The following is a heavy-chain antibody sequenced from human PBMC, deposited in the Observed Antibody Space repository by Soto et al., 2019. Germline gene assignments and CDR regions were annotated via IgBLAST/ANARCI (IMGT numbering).Heavy chain of an antibody. CDR3: ARQPLYSSSWPGFDY. CDR1: GGSISSSSYY. CDR2: IYYSGST. J-gene: IGHJ4*02. D-gene: IGHD6-13*01. Sequence: QLQLQESGPGLVKPSETLSLTCTVSGGSISSSSYYWGWIRQPPGKGLEWIGSIYYSGSTYYNPSLKSRVTISVDTSKNQFSLKLSSVTAADTAVYYCARQPLYSSSWPGFDYWVQGTLVIVSS. V-gene: IGHV4-39*01.